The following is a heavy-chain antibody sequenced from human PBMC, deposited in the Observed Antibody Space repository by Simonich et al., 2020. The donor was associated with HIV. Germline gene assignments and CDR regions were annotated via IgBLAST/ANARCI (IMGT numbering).Heavy chain of an antibody. CDR3: ARAWGDAFDI. V-gene: IGHV3-74*01. CDR2: IKGDGSST. CDR1: GFTFSSYW. Sequence: EVQLVESGGDLVQPGVSLILSCAASGFTFSSYWMHWVRQAPGKGQGGVYLIKGDGSSTSYADSVKGRFTSSRDNAKNTLYLQMNSLRAEDTAVYYCARAWGDAFDIWGQGTMVTVSS. D-gene: IGHD7-27*01. J-gene: IGHJ3*02.